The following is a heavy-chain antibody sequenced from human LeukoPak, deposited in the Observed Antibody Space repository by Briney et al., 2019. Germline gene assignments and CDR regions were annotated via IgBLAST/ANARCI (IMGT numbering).Heavy chain of an antibody. Sequence: GASVKVSCKASGGTFSSYATSWVRQAPGQGLEWMGGIIPIFGTANYAQKFQGRVTITADESTSTAYMELSSLRSEDTAVYYCARGSVTGTTIDYWGQGTLVTVSS. D-gene: IGHD1-20*01. CDR1: GGTFSSYA. CDR2: IIPIFGTA. J-gene: IGHJ4*02. CDR3: ARGSVTGTTIDY. V-gene: IGHV1-69*13.